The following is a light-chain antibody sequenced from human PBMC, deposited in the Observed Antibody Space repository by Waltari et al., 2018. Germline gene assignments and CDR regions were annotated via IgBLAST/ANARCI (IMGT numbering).Light chain of an antibody. CDR2: ASS. V-gene: IGKV1-39*01. CDR3: QQSQGVPFT. CDR1: LSIDKA. J-gene: IGKJ2*01. Sequence: DVQMSQSPSSLSASVGDRVTIPFRASLSIDKALNWYQQKPGTAPKLLIYASSTLQSGVPSRFTGSGSGTHFTLTISSLQPEDIATYSCQQSQGVPFTFGQGTKVDIK.